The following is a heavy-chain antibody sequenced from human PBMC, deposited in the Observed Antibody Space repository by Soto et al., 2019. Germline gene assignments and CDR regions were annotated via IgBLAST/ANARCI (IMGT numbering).Heavy chain of an antibody. CDR2: IRYDGTNT. Sequence: GGTLTLSFAASGFTFSSYGMHWVLQAPGKGLDWVAVIRYDGTNTYYAAYATGRFTISRDNSKNTLYMQMKSLRAEETALYYCERDVGYYGMDVWGQGTTVTVSS. CDR3: ERDVGYYGMDV. V-gene: IGHV3-33*01. D-gene: IGHD1-26*01. CDR1: GFTFSSYG. J-gene: IGHJ6*02.